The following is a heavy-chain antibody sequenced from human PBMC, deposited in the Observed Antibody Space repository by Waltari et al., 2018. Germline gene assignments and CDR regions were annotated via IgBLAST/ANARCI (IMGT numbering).Heavy chain of an antibody. CDR2: MDHSGGT. J-gene: IGHJ6*02. CDR3: ARGASVAGTPGYNKAMDV. D-gene: IGHD6-19*01. CDR1: VYSIRSDYA. V-gene: IGHV4-38-2*01. Sequence: QVQLQESGPGLVKPSATLSLTCDVSVYSIRSDYAWVWGRQSPGKGLEWVGSMDHSGGTEYNPSLKSRVTMSIDTSKNQFSLRLSSVTAADTAIYYCARGASVAGTPGYNKAMDVWGQGTTVTVSS.